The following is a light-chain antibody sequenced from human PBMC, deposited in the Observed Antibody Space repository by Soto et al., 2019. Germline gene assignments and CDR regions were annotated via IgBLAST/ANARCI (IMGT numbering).Light chain of an antibody. J-gene: IGKJ1*01. CDR1: QTISSW. Sequence: DVQMTQSPATLSGSVGDRVTITCRASQTISSWLAWYQQKPGKAPKLLIYAASSLQSGVPSRFSGSGSGTDFTLTISSLQPEDFATYYCQQSGDTPPWTFGQGTKVDIK. V-gene: IGKV1-39*01. CDR2: AAS. CDR3: QQSGDTPPWT.